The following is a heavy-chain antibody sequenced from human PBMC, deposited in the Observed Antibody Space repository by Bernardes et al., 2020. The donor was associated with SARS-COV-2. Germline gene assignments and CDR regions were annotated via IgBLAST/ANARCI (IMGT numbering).Heavy chain of an antibody. CDR2: INYSGST. D-gene: IGHD3-16*01. V-gene: IGHV4-34*01. CDR3: ARAVWGIWYFDL. J-gene: IGHJ2*01. Sequence: SETLSLTCAVYGGSLSGYDWNWIRQAPGKGREWIGEINYSGSTNYNPSLKSRVTISVDTSKNQFSLKLNSVTAADTAVYYCARAVWGIWYFDLWRSGTLVPVSS. CDR1: GGSLSGYD.